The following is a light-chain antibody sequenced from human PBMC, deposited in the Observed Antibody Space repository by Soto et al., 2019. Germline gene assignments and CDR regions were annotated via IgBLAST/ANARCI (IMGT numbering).Light chain of an antibody. CDR2: AAS. V-gene: IGKV1-39*01. J-gene: IGKJ2*01. CDR3: QQYVTSPPGYT. Sequence: DIQMTQSPSSLSASVGDRVTITCRASQSISSYLNWYQQKPGKAPKLLIYAASSLQSGVPSRFSGSGSGTDFTLTISRLEPEDFAVYYCQQYVTSPPGYTFGQGTELRIK. CDR1: QSISSY.